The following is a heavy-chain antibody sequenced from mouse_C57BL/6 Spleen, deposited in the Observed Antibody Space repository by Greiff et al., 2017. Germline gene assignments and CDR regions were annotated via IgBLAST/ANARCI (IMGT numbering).Heavy chain of an antibody. CDR3: AREDYQYWYFDV. CDR1: GFTFSDYY. V-gene: IGHV5-16*01. D-gene: IGHD5-5*01. CDR2: INYDGSST. Sequence: EVQRVESEGGLVQPGSSMKLSCTASGFTFSDYYMAWVRQVPEKGLEWVANINYDGSSTYYLDSLKSRFIISRDNAKNILYLQMSSLKSEDTATYYCAREDYQYWYFDVWGTGTTVTVSS. J-gene: IGHJ1*03.